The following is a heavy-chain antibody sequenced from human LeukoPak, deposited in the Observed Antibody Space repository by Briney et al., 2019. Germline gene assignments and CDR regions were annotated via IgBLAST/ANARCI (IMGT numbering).Heavy chain of an antibody. CDR1: GYPFNSYY. CDR3: ARDPGYFVLLSSTREKSSYYYYMDV. J-gene: IGHJ6*03. CDR2: INPSGGST. V-gene: IGHV1-46*02. Sequence: GASVKVSCKASGYPFNSYYIHWVRQAPGQGLEWMGIINPSGGSTTYAQKFQGRVTMTRDMSTSTVNMEVSSLSSEDTAVYYCARDPGYFVLLSSTREKSSYYYYMDVWGKGTTVTVSS. D-gene: IGHD3-9*01.